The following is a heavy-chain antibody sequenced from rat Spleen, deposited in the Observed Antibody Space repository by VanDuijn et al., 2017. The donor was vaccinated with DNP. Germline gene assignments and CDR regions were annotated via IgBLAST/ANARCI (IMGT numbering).Heavy chain of an antibody. CDR3: TRGAGSPYWSFDF. D-gene: IGHD5-1*01. CDR2: ITGSGGGT. J-gene: IGHJ1*01. V-gene: IGHV5-31*01. Sequence: EVQLVESGGGVVQPGRSLKLSCVASGFTFNNYWMAWIRQVPGKGLEWLGAITGSGGGTYYSGSVKGRFTISRDNAKNTLYLQMNSLRSEDTATYYCTRGAGSPYWSFDFWGPGTVVTVSS. CDR1: GFTFNNYW.